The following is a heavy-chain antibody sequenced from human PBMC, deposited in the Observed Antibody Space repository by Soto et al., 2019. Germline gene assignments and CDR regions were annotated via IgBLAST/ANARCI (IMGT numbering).Heavy chain of an antibody. Sequence: SETLSLTWAVSGGSIISSKWWGWVRQPPGKGLEWIGEIHHGGNTNYNPSLKSRVSISLDKSKNQFSLNLTSVTAADTAVYYCARVLVGATTPDCWGQGTPVT. CDR2: IHHGGNT. CDR1: GGSIISSKW. D-gene: IGHD1-26*01. J-gene: IGHJ4*02. CDR3: ARVLVGATTPDC. V-gene: IGHV4-4*02.